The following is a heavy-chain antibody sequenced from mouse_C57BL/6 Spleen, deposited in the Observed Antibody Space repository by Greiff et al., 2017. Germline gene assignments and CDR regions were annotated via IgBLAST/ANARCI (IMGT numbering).Heavy chain of an antibody. D-gene: IGHD2-1*01. CDR2: IWRGGST. J-gene: IGHJ4*01. CDR3: AKNNGNYGHYYAMNY. V-gene: IGHV2-5*01. CDR1: GFSLTSYG. Sequence: VQGVESGPGLVQPSQSLSITCTVSGFSLTSYGVHWVRQSPGKGLEWLGVIWRGGSTDYNAAFMSRLSITKDNSKSQVFFKMNSLQADDTAIYYCAKNNGNYGHYYAMNYWGQGTSVTVSS.